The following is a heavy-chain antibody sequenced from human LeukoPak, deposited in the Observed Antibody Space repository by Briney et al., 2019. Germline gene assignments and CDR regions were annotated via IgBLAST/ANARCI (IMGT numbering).Heavy chain of an antibody. CDR3: AKDRLTWIQLRFGSHYGMDV. V-gene: IGHV3-23*01. D-gene: IGHD5-18*01. J-gene: IGHJ6*02. Sequence: GGSLRLSCAASGFTFSSYAMSWVRQAPGRGLEWVSAISGSGGSTYYADSVKGRFTISRDNSKNTLYLQMNSLRAEDTAVYYCAKDRLTWIQLRFGSHYGMDVWGQGTTVTVSS. CDR1: GFTFSSYA. CDR2: ISGSGGST.